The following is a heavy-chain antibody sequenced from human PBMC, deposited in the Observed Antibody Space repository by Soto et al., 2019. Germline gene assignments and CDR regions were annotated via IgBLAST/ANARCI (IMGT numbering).Heavy chain of an antibody. CDR2: VNAGNGNT. Sequence: QVQLVQSGAEEKKPGASVKVSCKASGYTFTSYAMHWVRQAPGQRLEWMGWVNAGNGNTKYSQRFQGRVTITRDTSASTADMELRSLRSEDTAVYYCARTFQYCSGGSCYYAMDVWGQGTTVTVSS. CDR1: GYTFTSYA. D-gene: IGHD2-15*01. V-gene: IGHV1-3*05. CDR3: ARTFQYCSGGSCYYAMDV. J-gene: IGHJ6*02.